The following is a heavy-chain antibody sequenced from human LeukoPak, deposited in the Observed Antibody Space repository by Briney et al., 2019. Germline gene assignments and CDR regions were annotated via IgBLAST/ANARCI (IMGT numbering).Heavy chain of an antibody. CDR2: IIPIFGTA. D-gene: IGHD5-18*01. CDR1: GGTFSSYA. Sequence: GASVKVSCKASGGTFSSYAISWVRQAPGQGLEWMGGIIPIFGTANYAQKFQGRVTITADESTSTAYMELSSLRSEDTAVYYCARSAQGRLWLLDLTLTRWGQGTLVTVSS. J-gene: IGHJ4*02. V-gene: IGHV1-69*13. CDR3: ARSAQGRLWLLDLTLTR.